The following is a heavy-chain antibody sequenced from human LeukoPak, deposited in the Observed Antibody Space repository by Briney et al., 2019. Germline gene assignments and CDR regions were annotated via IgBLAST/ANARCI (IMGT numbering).Heavy chain of an antibody. CDR2: ISYDGSNK. V-gene: IGHV3-30*04. Sequence: GGSLRLSCAASGFTFSSHPMHWVRQAPGKGLEWVAVISYDGSNKYYADSVKGRFTISRDNSKNTLYLQMNSLRAEDTAVYYCAKGGGYDILTGYYYTFGAYDYWGQGTLVTVSS. D-gene: IGHD3-9*01. CDR3: AKGGGYDILTGYYYTFGAYDY. CDR1: GFTFSSHP. J-gene: IGHJ4*02.